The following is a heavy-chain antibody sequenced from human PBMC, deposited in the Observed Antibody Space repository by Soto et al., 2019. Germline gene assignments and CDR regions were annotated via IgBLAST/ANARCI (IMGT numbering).Heavy chain of an antibody. Sequence: EVQLVESGGGLVKPGGSLRLSCAASGFNLSNAWVSWVRQAPGKGLEWVGRIKNKIEGGTTDYAAPVKGRFSISRDDSKKMWYLQMNSLITADTAVYYCAPNWNIDYWGQGTLVTVSS. CDR2: IKNKIEGGTT. J-gene: IGHJ4*02. V-gene: IGHV3-15*01. CDR3: APNWNIDY. D-gene: IGHD1-20*01. CDR1: GFNLSNAW.